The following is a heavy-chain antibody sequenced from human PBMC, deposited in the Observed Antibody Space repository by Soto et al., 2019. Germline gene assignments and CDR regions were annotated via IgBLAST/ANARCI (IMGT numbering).Heavy chain of an antibody. CDR1: VYTFTGYY. D-gene: IGHD3-16*01. CDR3: ARELRGPWGYYYYYMDV. J-gene: IGHJ6*03. V-gene: IGHV1-2*04. CDR2: INPNSGGT. Sequence: GASVKVSCKASVYTFTGYYMHWVRQAPGQGLEWMGWINPNSGGTNYAQKFQGWVTMTRDTSISTAYMELSRLRSDDTAVYYCARELRGPWGYYYYYMDVWGKGTTVTVSS.